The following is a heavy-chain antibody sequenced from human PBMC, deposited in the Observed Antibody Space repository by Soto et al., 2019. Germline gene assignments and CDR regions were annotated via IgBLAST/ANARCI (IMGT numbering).Heavy chain of an antibody. V-gene: IGHV1-69*13. D-gene: IGHD2-2*01. CDR1: GGTFSSYA. Sequence: SVKVSCKASGGTFSSYAISWVRQAPGQGLEWMGGIIPIFGTANYAQKFQGRVTITADESTSTAYMELSSLRSEDTAVYYCAREFLYCSSTSCYGYRNWFDPWGQGTLVTVSS. CDR3: AREFLYCSSTSCYGYRNWFDP. CDR2: IIPIFGTA. J-gene: IGHJ5*02.